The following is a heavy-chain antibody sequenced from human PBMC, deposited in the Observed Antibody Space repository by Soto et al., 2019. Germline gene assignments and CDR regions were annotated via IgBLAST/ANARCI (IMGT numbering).Heavy chain of an antibody. CDR2: ISGSGGST. J-gene: IGHJ4*02. Sequence: PGGSLRLSCAASGFTFSNYAMSWVRQAPGKGLEWVSDISGSGGSTYYADSVKGRFTISRDNSKNTLYLQMNSLRAEDTAVYYYASWIGYCGSSSCYGFDYWGQGTLVTVSS. V-gene: IGHV3-23*01. CDR3: ASWIGYCGSSSCYGFDY. CDR1: GFTFSNYA. D-gene: IGHD2-2*01.